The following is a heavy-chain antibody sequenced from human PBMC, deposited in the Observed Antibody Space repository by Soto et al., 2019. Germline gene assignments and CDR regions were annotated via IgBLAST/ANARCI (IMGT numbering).Heavy chain of an antibody. J-gene: IGHJ6*02. CDR1: GFTFISYE. Sequence: PGGSLRLSCAASGFTFISYEMNWVRQAPGKGLEWVSYISSSGSTIYYADSVKGRFTISRDNAKNSLYLQMNSLRAEDTAVYYCARDRLVVATPFYYYYGMDVWGQGTTVTVSS. V-gene: IGHV3-48*03. D-gene: IGHD3-9*01. CDR3: ARDRLVVATPFYYYYGMDV. CDR2: ISSSGSTI.